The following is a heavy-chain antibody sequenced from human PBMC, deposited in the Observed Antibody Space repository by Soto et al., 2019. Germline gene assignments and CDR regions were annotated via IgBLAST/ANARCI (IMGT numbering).Heavy chain of an antibody. CDR1: GYTFTGYY. Sequence: LGASVKVSCKASGYTFTGYYMHWVRQAPGQGLEWMGWINPNSGGTNYAQKFQGRVTMTRDTSISTAYMELSRLRSDDTAVYYCAREAFSYDSSGSPDFDYWGQGTLVTVSS. CDR2: INPNSGGT. V-gene: IGHV1-2*03. J-gene: IGHJ4*02. CDR3: AREAFSYDSSGSPDFDY. D-gene: IGHD3-22*01.